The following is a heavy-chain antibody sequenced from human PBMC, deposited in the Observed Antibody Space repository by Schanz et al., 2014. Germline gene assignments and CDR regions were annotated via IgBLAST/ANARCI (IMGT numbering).Heavy chain of an antibody. J-gene: IGHJ4*02. CDR2: IWYDGSNK. CDR1: GFTFSKYG. V-gene: IGHV3-33*06. Sequence: QVQLVESGGGVVQPGRSLRLSCAASGFTFSKYGMHWVRQAPGKGLEWVAVIWYDGSNKDYVDSVKGRFTISRDNSKNTLYLQMSSLKTEDTAVYYCAKIGYGGLLNYYIDHWGQGTLVTVSS. CDR3: AKIGYGGLLNYYIDH. D-gene: IGHD3-16*01.